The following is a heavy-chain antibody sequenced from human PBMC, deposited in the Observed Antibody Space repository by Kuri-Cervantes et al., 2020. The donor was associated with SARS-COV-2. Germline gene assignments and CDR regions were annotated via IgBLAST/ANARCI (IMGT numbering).Heavy chain of an antibody. J-gene: IGHJ6*02. CDR1: GFTFSDHD. CDR3: ASDTSSWSSDYYDMDV. D-gene: IGHD2-2*01. Sequence: GGSLRLSCAASGFTFSDHDMDWVRQAPGKGLEWVGRIRKKLIIYTTEYAASVKGRFTISRDDSKNSLFLQMNRLKTEDTAVYYCASDTSSWSSDYYDMDVWGQGTTVTVSS. CDR2: IRKKLIIYTT. V-gene: IGHV3-72*01.